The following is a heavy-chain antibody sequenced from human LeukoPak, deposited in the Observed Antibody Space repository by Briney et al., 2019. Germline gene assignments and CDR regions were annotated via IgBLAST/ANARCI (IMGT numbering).Heavy chain of an antibody. J-gene: IGHJ6*03. CDR1: GFTFNTYW. D-gene: IGHD2-21*02. Sequence: GGSLRLSCSASGFTFNTYWMSWVRQAPGKGLEWVGNIKQDGSEKYYVDSVKGRFTISRDNARNSLYLQMNSLRAEDTAVYYCARNGAPVVTAITPYYCYMDVWGKGTTVTVSS. CDR3: ARNGAPVVTAITPYYCYMDV. V-gene: IGHV3-7*01. CDR2: IKQDGSEK.